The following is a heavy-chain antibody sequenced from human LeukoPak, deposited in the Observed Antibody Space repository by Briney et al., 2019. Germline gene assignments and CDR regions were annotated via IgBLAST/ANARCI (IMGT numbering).Heavy chain of an antibody. CDR3: VRQYSSGWPWFDP. D-gene: IGHD6-19*01. J-gene: IGHJ5*02. CDR1: GGSISSGGYY. V-gene: IGHV4-39*01. Sequence: PSETLSFTCTVSGGSISSGGYYWGWIRQPPGKGLEWIGSIYYSGSTDYNPSLKSRVTISADTSKNQFSLKLSSVTAADAAVYYCVRQYSSGWPWFDPWGQGTLVTVSS. CDR2: IYYSGST.